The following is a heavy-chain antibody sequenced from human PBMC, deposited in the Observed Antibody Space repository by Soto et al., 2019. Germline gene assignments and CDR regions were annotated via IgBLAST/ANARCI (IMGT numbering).Heavy chain of an antibody. CDR2: ISGSGGST. CDR3: AKPRYCSGGSCYAGFDY. CDR1: GFTFSSYA. D-gene: IGHD2-15*01. J-gene: IGHJ4*02. V-gene: IGHV3-23*01. Sequence: SGGSLRLSCAASGFTFSSYAMSWVRQAPGKGLEWVSAISGSGGSTYYADSVKGRFTISRDNSKNTLYLQMNSLRAEDTAVYYCAKPRYCSGGSCYAGFDYWGQGTLVTVSS.